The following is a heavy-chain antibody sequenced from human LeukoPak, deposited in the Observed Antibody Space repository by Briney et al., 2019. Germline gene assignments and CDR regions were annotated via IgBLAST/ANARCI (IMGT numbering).Heavy chain of an antibody. D-gene: IGHD2-2*02. CDR2: IYSCGST. CDR1: GLTVSSNY. V-gene: IGHV3-66*03. CDR3: ARVVRPAAIMGYYYYGMDV. J-gene: IGHJ6*02. Sequence: GGSLRLSCAASGLTVSSNYMSWVRQAPGKGLEWVSVIYSCGSTYYADSVKGRFTISRDNAKNSLYLQMNSLRAEDTAVYYCARVVRPAAIMGYYYYGMDVWGQGTTVTVSS.